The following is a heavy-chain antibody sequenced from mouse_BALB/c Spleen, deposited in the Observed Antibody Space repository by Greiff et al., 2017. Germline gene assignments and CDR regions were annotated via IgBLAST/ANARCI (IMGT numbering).Heavy chain of an antibody. D-gene: IGHD1-2*01. CDR2: IYPGSGNT. CDR3: AATARAMDY. Sequence: QVQLKESGAELARPGASVKLSCKASGYTFTDYYINWVKQRTGQGLEWIGEIYPGSGNTYYNEKFKGKATLTADKSSSTAYMQLSSLTSEDSAVYFCAATARAMDYWGQGTSVTVSS. CDR1: GYTFTDYY. V-gene: IGHV1-77*01. J-gene: IGHJ4*01.